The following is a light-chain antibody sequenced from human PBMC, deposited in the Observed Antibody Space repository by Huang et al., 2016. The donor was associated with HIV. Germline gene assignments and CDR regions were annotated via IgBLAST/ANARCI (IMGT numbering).Light chain of an antibody. J-gene: IGKJ1*01. CDR2: LGS. CDR1: QSLLHSNGYNY. Sequence: DIVMTQSPLSLPVTPGEPASISCRSSQSLLHSNGYNYLDWYLQKPGQSPQLLIYLGSNRASGVPDRFSGGGSGADFTLKISRVEAEDVGVYYCMQVLQTPRTFGQGTEVEIK. V-gene: IGKV2-28*01. CDR3: MQVLQTPRT.